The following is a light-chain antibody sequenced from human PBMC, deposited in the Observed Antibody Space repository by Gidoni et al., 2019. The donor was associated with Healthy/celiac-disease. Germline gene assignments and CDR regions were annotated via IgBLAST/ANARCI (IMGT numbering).Light chain of an antibody. V-gene: IGLV1-40*01. Sequence: QSVLTQPPSVSGAPGPRVTISCTGSSSNIGAGYDVPWYQQLPGTAPKLLIYGNNNRPSGVPDRFSGSKSGTSASLAITGLQAEDEADYYCQSYDSSLSGVVFGGGTKLTVL. CDR1: SSNIGAGYD. J-gene: IGLJ2*01. CDR3: QSYDSSLSGVV. CDR2: GNN.